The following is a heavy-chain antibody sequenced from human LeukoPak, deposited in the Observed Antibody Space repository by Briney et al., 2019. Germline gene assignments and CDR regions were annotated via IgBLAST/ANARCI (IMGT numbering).Heavy chain of an antibody. J-gene: IGHJ6*04. CDR3: AELGITMIGGV. CDR1: GFTFSSYS. D-gene: IGHD3-10*02. Sequence: PGGSLRLSCAASGFTFSSYSMNWVRQAPGKGLEWFSSISSSGSTIYYADSVKGRFTISRDNAKNSPYLQMNSLRAEDTAVYYCAELGITMIGGVWGKGTTVTISS. CDR2: ISSSGSTI. V-gene: IGHV3-48*04.